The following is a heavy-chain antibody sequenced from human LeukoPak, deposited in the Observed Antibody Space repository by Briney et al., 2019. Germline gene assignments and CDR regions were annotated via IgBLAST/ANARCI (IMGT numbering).Heavy chain of an antibody. V-gene: IGHV3-72*01. Sequence: GGSLRLSCAASGLTFSDHYMDWVRQAPGKGLEWVGRIRNKANSYTTEYAASVKGRFTISRDDSKNSLYLQMSSLKTEDTAVYSCTRGTGDWGQGTLVTVSS. CDR2: IRNKANSYTT. CDR3: TRGTGD. CDR1: GLTFSDHY. J-gene: IGHJ4*02. D-gene: IGHD2-8*02.